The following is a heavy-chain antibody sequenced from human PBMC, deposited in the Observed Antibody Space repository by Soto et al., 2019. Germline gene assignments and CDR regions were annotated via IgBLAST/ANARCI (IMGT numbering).Heavy chain of an antibody. D-gene: IGHD1-26*01. Sequence: ASVKVSCKASGYTFTSYGISWVRQAPGQGLEWMGWIGAYNGNTNYAQKLQGRVTMTTDTSTSTAYMELRSLRSDDTAVYYCARDLVGATGAYYYYGMDVWGQGTTVTVSS. CDR3: ARDLVGATGAYYYYGMDV. J-gene: IGHJ6*02. CDR1: GYTFTSYG. CDR2: IGAYNGNT. V-gene: IGHV1-18*01.